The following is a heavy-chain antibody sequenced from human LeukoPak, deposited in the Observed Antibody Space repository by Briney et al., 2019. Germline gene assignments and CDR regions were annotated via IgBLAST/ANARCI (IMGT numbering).Heavy chain of an antibody. CDR2: INPNSGGT. Sequence: ASVKVSCKASGYTFTSYGISWVRQAPGQGLEWMGWINPNSGGTNYAQKFQGRVTMTRDTSISTAYMELSRLRSDDTAVYYCASGWVTTVTQMGYWGQGTLVTVSS. D-gene: IGHD4-17*01. CDR3: ASGWVTTVTQMGY. J-gene: IGHJ4*02. CDR1: GYTFTSYG. V-gene: IGHV1-2*02.